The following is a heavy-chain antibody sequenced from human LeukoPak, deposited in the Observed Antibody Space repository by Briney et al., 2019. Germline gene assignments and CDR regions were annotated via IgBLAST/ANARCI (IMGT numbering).Heavy chain of an antibody. CDR3: ARGNYYDSSGRKIDY. J-gene: IGHJ4*02. V-gene: IGHV4-61*02. CDR1: GGSISSGSYH. D-gene: IGHD3-22*01. CDR2: IYTSGST. Sequence: PSETLSLTCTVSGGSISSGSYHWSWIRQPAGKGLEWIGRIYTSGSTNYNPSLKSRVTISVDTSKNQFSLKLSSVTAADTAVYYCARGNYYDSSGRKIDYWGQGTLVTVSS.